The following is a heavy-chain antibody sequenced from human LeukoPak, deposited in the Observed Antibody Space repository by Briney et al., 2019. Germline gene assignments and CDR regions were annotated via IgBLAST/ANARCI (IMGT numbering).Heavy chain of an antibody. V-gene: IGHV3-23*01. CDR2: ISGSNNST. D-gene: IGHD6-13*01. Sequence: GGSLRLSCAASGFTFSPYSMNWVRQAPGKGLEWVSLISGSNNSTFYADSVKGRFTISRDNSKNTLFLQMHSLRVEDTAVYYCAKRYSSSWPFDSWGQGTLVTVSS. CDR1: GFTFSPYS. CDR3: AKRYSSSWPFDS. J-gene: IGHJ4*02.